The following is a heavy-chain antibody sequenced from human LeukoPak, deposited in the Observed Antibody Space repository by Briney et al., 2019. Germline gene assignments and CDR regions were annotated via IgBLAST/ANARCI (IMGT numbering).Heavy chain of an antibody. CDR2: INPNSGGT. V-gene: IGHV1-2*02. Sequence: ASVKVSCKASGYIFTGHYIHWVRQAPGQGLEWMGWINPNSGGTNYAQKFQGRVTMTRDTSISTAYMELSRLRSDDTAVYYCARDLYDFWSGYQNWYFDLWGRGTLVTVSS. D-gene: IGHD3-3*01. J-gene: IGHJ2*01. CDR3: ARDLYDFWSGYQNWYFDL. CDR1: GYIFTGHY.